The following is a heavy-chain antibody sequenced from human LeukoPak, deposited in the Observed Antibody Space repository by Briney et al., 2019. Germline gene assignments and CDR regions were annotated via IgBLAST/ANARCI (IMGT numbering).Heavy chain of an antibody. Sequence: PGGSLRLSCAASGFTVSSNYMSWVCQAPGKGLEWVSVIYSGGSTYYADSVKGRFTISRDNSKNTLYLQMNSLRAEDTAVYYCARESKNDFGAFDIWGQGTMVTVSS. CDR2: IYSGGST. V-gene: IGHV3-66*01. J-gene: IGHJ3*02. CDR1: GFTVSSNY. D-gene: IGHD3-3*01. CDR3: ARESKNDFGAFDI.